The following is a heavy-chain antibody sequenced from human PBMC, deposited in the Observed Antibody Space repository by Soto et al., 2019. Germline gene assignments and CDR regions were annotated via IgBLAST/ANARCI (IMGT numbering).Heavy chain of an antibody. CDR3: ARGVRTGPTYYFDY. CDR1: GGSISSGGYY. D-gene: IGHD3-9*01. V-gene: IGHV4-31*03. CDR2: IYYSGST. Sequence: TLSLTCTVSGGSISSGGYYWSWIRQHPGKGLEWIGYIYYSGSTYYNPSLKSRVTISVDTSKNQFSLKLSSVTAADTAVYYCARGVRTGPTYYFDYWGQGTLVTVSS. J-gene: IGHJ4*02.